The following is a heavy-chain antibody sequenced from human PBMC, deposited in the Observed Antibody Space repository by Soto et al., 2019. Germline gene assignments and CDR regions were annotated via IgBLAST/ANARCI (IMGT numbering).Heavy chain of an antibody. V-gene: IGHV1-69*01. Sequence: QVQLVQSGAEVKKPGSSVKVSCKASGGTFSSYAIILVRQAPGQGLWWRGGIIPISGTANYAQKFQGSGTLTAGESTSPAYMELSSLRSEDTAVYYCARSQGSSTSLEIYYYYYYGMDVWGQGTTVTVSS. CDR3: ARSQGSSTSLEIYYYYYYGMDV. J-gene: IGHJ6*02. D-gene: IGHD2-2*01. CDR2: IIPISGTA. CDR1: GGTFSSYA.